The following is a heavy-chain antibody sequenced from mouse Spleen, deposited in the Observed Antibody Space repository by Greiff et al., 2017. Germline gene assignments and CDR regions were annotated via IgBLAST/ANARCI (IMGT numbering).Heavy chain of an antibody. J-gene: IGHJ1*01. V-gene: IGHV3-6*01. CDR3: ARGDYYGYNWYFDV. CDR2: ISYDGSN. D-gene: IGHD1-2*01. Sequence: EVQRVESGPGLVKPSQSLSLTCSVTGYSITSGYYWNWIRQFPGNKLEWMGYISYDGSNNYNPSLKNRISITRDTSKNQFFLKLNSVTTEDTATYYCARGDYYGYNWYFDVWGAGTTVTVSS. CDR1: GYSITSGYY.